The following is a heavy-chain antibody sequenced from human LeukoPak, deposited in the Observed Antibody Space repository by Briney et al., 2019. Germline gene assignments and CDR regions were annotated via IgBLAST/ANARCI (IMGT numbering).Heavy chain of an antibody. CDR1: GYTFTDYY. D-gene: IGHD3-22*01. Sequence: ASVKVSCKASGYTFTDYYMHWVRQAPGQGLEWMGIINPSGGSTSYAQKFQGRVTMTRDTSTSTVYMELSSLRSEDTAVYYCARDQYYYDSSGYPGGAVDYWGQGTLVTVSS. CDR2: INPSGGST. V-gene: IGHV1-46*01. J-gene: IGHJ4*02. CDR3: ARDQYYYDSSGYPGGAVDY.